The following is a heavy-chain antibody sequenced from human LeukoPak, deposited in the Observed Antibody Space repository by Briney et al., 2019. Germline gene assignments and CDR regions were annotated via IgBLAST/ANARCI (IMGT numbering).Heavy chain of an antibody. CDR2: ISAYNGNT. CDR3: ARASAGRYFDWLLYYLNDY. CDR1: GYTFTSYG. J-gene: IGHJ4*02. V-gene: IGHV1-18*01. D-gene: IGHD3-9*01. Sequence: ASVKVSCKTSGYTFTSYGFSWVRQAPGQGLEWMGWISAYNGNTNYAQKLQDRVTMTTDTSTTTAYMELRSLRSDDTAVYYCARASAGRYFDWLLYYLNDYWGQGTLVTVSS.